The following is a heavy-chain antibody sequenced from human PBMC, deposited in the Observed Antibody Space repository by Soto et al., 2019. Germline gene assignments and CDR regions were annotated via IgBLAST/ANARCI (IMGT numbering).Heavy chain of an antibody. Sequence: ASVKVSCKASGYTFTSYGISWVRKAPGQGLEWMGWISAYNGNTNYAQKLQGRVTMTTDTSTSTAYMELRSLRSDDTAVYYCAKTYYDFWSGYYDAFDIWGQGTMVTVSS. CDR1: GYTFTSYG. D-gene: IGHD3-3*01. CDR3: AKTYYDFWSGYYDAFDI. CDR2: ISAYNGNT. J-gene: IGHJ3*02. V-gene: IGHV1-18*01.